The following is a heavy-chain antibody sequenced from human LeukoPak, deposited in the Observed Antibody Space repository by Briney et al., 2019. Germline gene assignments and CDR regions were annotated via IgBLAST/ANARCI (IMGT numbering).Heavy chain of an antibody. D-gene: IGHD6-19*01. Sequence: ASVKVSCKASGGTFSSYAISWVRQAPGQGLEWMGGIIPIFGTANYAQKFQGRVTITADKSTSTAYMELSSLRSEDTAVYYCARRSGSGWYETYNWFDPWGQGTLVTVSS. CDR1: GGTFSSYA. V-gene: IGHV1-69*06. J-gene: IGHJ5*02. CDR2: IIPIFGTA. CDR3: ARRSGSGWYETYNWFDP.